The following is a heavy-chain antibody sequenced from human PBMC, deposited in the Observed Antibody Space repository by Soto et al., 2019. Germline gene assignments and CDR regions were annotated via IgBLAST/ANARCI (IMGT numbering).Heavy chain of an antibody. Sequence: ASVKVSCEASGYTFTSYAMHWVRQAPGQRLEWMGWINAGNGNTKYSQKFQGRVTITRDTSASTAYMELSSLRSEDTAVYYCARAGSGSYYDYWGQGTLVTVSS. J-gene: IGHJ4*02. V-gene: IGHV1-3*01. CDR2: INAGNGNT. CDR3: ARAGSGSYYDY. D-gene: IGHD1-26*01. CDR1: GYTFTSYA.